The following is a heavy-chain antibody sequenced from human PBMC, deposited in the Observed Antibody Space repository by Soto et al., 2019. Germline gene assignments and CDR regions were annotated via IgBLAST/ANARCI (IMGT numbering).Heavy chain of an antibody. D-gene: IGHD3-10*01. J-gene: IGHJ6*02. CDR3: GKRMGASGNYIYAMDV. Sequence: LRLSCAASGFKFGSYAMRWVRQAPGKGLEWVSSITETGSGTYYADSVKGRFTISRDNSNNTLYLHMSSLRAEDTAVYYCGKRMGASGNYIYAMDVWGQGTTVTVSS. CDR2: ITETGSGT. CDR1: GFKFGSYA. V-gene: IGHV3-23*01.